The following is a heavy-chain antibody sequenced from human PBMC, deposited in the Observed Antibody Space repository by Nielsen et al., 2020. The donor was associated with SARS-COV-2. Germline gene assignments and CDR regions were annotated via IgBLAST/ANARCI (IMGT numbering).Heavy chain of an antibody. Sequence: GESLKISCEASGYSFTSYWIGWVRQLPGKGLEWVGIIYPGDSETRYGPSFRGQVTVSADKSISTAYLQWSSLKASDTAMYYCARRETFDSRNRYCSSTSCPTPFDYWGQGTLVTVSS. CDR1: GYSFTSYW. J-gene: IGHJ4*02. V-gene: IGHV5-51*01. CDR3: ARRETFDSRNRYCSSTSCPTPFDY. CDR2: IYPGDSET. D-gene: IGHD2-2*01.